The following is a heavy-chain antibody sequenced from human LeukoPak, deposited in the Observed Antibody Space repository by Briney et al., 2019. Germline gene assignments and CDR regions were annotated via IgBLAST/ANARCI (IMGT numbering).Heavy chain of an antibody. CDR1: GGSISSYY. CDR3: ATRRITIFGVVIMSAFDI. J-gene: IGHJ3*02. D-gene: IGHD3-3*01. V-gene: IGHV4-59*08. CDR2: IYYSGST. Sequence: KPSETLSLTCTVSGGSISSYYWSWIRQPPGKGLEWIGYIYYSGSTYYNPSLKSRVTISVDTSKNQFSLKLSSVTAADTAVYYCATRRITIFGVVIMSAFDIWGQGTMVTVSS.